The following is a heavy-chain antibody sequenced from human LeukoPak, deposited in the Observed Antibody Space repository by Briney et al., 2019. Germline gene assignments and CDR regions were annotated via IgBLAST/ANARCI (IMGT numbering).Heavy chain of an antibody. D-gene: IGHD5-12*01. J-gene: IGHJ5*02. CDR2: IYWDDDK. V-gene: IGHV2-5*02. Sequence: GPTLVKPTQALTLTCTFSGFSLSTSGVGVGWIRQPPGKALEWLALIYWDDDKRYSPSLKSRLTITKDTSKNQVVLTMTNMDPVDTATYYCAHSIVATISDWFDPWGQGTLVTVSS. CDR3: AHSIVATISDWFDP. CDR1: GFSLSTSGVG.